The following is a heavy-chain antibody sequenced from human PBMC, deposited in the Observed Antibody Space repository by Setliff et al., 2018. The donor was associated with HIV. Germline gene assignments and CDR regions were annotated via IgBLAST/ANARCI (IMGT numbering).Heavy chain of an antibody. D-gene: IGHD1-1*01. Sequence: GASVKVSCKASGFSFTSYEINWVRQAPGQGLEWMGWIHPNSGDTRYAPTFLGRVTMSTDASTNTVHLELRSLRADDTAIYYCARTQYTTTWPGNYWGQGTLVTVSS. CDR2: IHPNSGDT. J-gene: IGHJ4*02. CDR1: GFSFTSYE. V-gene: IGHV1-8*01. CDR3: ARTQYTTTWPGNY.